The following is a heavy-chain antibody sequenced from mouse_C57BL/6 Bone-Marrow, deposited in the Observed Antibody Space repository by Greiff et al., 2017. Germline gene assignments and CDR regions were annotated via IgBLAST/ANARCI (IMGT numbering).Heavy chain of an antibody. J-gene: IGHJ4*01. CDR1: GYAFSSSW. D-gene: IGHD1-1*01. CDR2: IYPGDGDT. V-gene: IGHV1-82*01. CDR3: ARDTTVPYAMDY. Sequence: LVEPGASVKISCKASGYAFSSSWMNWVKQRPGKGLEWIGRIYPGDGDTNYNGKFKGKATLTADKSSSTAYMQLSSLTSEDSAVYFCARDTTVPYAMDYWGQGTSVTVSS.